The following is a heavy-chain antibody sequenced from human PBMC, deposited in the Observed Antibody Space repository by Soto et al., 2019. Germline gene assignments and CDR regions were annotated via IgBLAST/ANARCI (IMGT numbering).Heavy chain of an antibody. CDR2: MNPNSGNT. CDR1: GYTFTSYD. V-gene: IGHV1-8*01. CDR3: ATRRVDYDFWSGYYNVWFDP. Sequence: ASVKVSCKASGYTFTSYDINWVRQATGQGLEWMGWMNPNSGNTGYAQKFQGRVTMTRNTSISTAYMELSSLRSEDTAVYYCATRRVDYDFWSGYYNVWFDPWGQGTLVTVSS. J-gene: IGHJ5*02. D-gene: IGHD3-3*01.